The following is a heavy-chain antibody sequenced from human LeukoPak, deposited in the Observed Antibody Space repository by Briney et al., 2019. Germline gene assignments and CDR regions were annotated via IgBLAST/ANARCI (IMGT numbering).Heavy chain of an antibody. CDR3: AGDFGYDSSGYPDY. Sequence: ASVTVSCKASGYTFTVYYMHWVRQAPGQGLEWMGWINPNSGGTNYAQKFQGRVTMTRDTSISTAYMELSRLRSDDTAVYYCAGDFGYDSSGYPDYWGQGTLVTVSS. CDR1: GYTFTVYY. J-gene: IGHJ4*02. D-gene: IGHD3-22*01. CDR2: INPNSGGT. V-gene: IGHV1-2*02.